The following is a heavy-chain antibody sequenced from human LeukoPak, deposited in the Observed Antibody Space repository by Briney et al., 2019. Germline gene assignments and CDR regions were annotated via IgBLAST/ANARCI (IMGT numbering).Heavy chain of an antibody. V-gene: IGHV3-48*01. J-gene: IGHJ4*02. D-gene: IGHD5-18*01. Sequence: GGSLRLSCTASGFTFSNYSMSWVRQAPGKGLEWVSYISSSSSTIYYADSVKGRFTISRDNAKNSLYLQMNSLRAEDTAVYYCARDPTRGYSYGYEDYWGQGTLVTVSS. CDR2: ISSSSSTI. CDR1: GFTFSNYS. CDR3: ARDPTRGYSYGYEDY.